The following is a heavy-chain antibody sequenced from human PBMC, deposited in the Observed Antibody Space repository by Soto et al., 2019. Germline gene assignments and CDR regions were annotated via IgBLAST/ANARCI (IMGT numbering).Heavy chain of an antibody. Sequence: QVQLVESGGGVVQPGRSLRLSCAASGFTFSSYGMHWVRQAPGKGLEWVAVISYDGSNKYYADSVKGRFTISRDNSKNTLYLQMNSLRAEDTAVYYCARDHIVVVVAALGTYYYYGMDVWGQGTTVTVSS. V-gene: IGHV3-30*03. CDR3: ARDHIVVVVAALGTYYYYGMDV. J-gene: IGHJ6*02. CDR2: ISYDGSNK. D-gene: IGHD2-15*01. CDR1: GFTFSSYG.